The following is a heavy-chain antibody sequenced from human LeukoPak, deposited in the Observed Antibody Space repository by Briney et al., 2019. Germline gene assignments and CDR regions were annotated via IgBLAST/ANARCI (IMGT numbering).Heavy chain of an antibody. CDR2: FDPEDGET. D-gene: IGHD5-18*01. J-gene: IGHJ4*02. V-gene: IGHV1-24*01. CDR1: GYTLTELS. Sequence: ASVKVSCKVSGYTLTELSMRWVRQAPGKGLEWMGGFDPEDGETIYAQKFQGRVTMTEDTSTDTAYMELSSLRSEDTAVYYCAPLKGYSYGWDYWGQGTLVTVSS. CDR3: APLKGYSYGWDY.